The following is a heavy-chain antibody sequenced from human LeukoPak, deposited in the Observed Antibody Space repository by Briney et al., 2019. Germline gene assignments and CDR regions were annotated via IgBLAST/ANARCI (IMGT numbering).Heavy chain of an antibody. D-gene: IGHD2-2*01. Sequence: SETLSLTCAVYGGSFSGYYWSWIRQPPGRGLEWIGEINHSGSTSYNPSLKSRVTISVDTSKNQFSLKLSSVTAADTAVYYCARREAHCGSTSCYFNSWGQGTLVTVS. V-gene: IGHV4-34*01. CDR1: GGSFSGYY. J-gene: IGHJ5*02. CDR2: INHSGST. CDR3: ARREAHCGSTSCYFNS.